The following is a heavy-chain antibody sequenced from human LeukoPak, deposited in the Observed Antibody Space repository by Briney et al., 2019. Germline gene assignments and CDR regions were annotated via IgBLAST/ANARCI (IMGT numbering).Heavy chain of an antibody. CDR3: ARDYDGNLAAAGAPAYDAFDI. D-gene: IGHD6-13*01. CDR2: ISYDGSNK. J-gene: IGHJ3*02. CDR1: GFTFSSYA. Sequence: PGRSLRLSCAASGFTFSSYAMHWVRQAPGKGLEWVAVISYDGSNKYYADSVKGRFTISRDNSKNTLYLQMNSLRAEDTAVYYCARDYDGNLAAAGAPAYDAFDIWGQGTMVTVSS. V-gene: IGHV3-30-3*01.